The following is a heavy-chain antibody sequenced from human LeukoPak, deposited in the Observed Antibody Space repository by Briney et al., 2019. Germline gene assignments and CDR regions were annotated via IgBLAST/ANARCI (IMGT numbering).Heavy chain of an antibody. CDR2: ISAYNGNT. J-gene: IGHJ4*02. Sequence: ASVKVSCKASGYTFTSYGISWVRQAPGQGLEWMGWISAYNGNTNYAQKLQGRVTMTTDTSTSTAYMELRSLRAEDTALYYCAKDIRPVSRFLEWPQFDYWGQGTLVTVSS. V-gene: IGHV1-18*01. CDR3: AKDIRPVSRFLEWPQFDY. CDR1: GYTFTSYG. D-gene: IGHD3-3*01.